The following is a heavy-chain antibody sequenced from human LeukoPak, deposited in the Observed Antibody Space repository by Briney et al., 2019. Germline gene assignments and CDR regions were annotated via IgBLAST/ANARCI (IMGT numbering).Heavy chain of an antibody. J-gene: IGHJ6*03. CDR3: ARVPIVVVPPDYYYYYMDV. CDR1: GGTFSSYA. CDR2: ISAYNGNT. Sequence: GASVKVSCKASGGTFSSYAISWVRQAPGQGLEWMGWISAYNGNTNYAQKLQGRVTMTTDTSTSTAYMELRSLRSDDTAVYYCARVPIVVVPPDYYYYYMDVWGKGTTVTVSS. D-gene: IGHD2-2*01. V-gene: IGHV1-18*01.